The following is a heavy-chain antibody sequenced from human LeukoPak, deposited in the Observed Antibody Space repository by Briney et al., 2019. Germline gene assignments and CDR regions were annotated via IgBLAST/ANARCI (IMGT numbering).Heavy chain of an antibody. CDR1: GFTFSSYA. D-gene: IGHD2-2*02. J-gene: IGHJ4*02. Sequence: GGSLRLSRAASGFTFSSYAMSWVRQAPGKGLEWVSAISGSGGSTYYADSVKGRFTISRDNSKNTLYLQMNSLRAEDTAVYYCAKDRPYCSSTSCYSDYWGQGTLVTVSS. V-gene: IGHV3-23*01. CDR3: AKDRPYCSSTSCYSDY. CDR2: ISGSGGST.